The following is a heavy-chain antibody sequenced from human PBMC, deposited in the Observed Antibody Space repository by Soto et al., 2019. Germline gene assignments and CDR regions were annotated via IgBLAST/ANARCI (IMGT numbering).Heavy chain of an antibody. CDR3: ARDEIWALSGYYSYYYYGMDV. CDR2: FNPNSGGT. CDR1: GYTFTGYY. J-gene: IGHJ6*02. Sequence: ASVKVSCKASGYTFTGYYMHWVRQAPGQGLEWMGWFNPNSGGTNYAQKFQGRVTMTRDTSISTAYMELSRLRSDDTAVYYCARDEIWALSGYYSYYYYGMDVWGQGTTVTVSS. V-gene: IGHV1-2*02. D-gene: IGHD3-22*01.